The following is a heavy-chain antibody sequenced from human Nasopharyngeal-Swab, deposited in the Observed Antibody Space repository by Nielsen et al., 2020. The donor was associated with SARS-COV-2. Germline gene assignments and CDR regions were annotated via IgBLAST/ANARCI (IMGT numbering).Heavy chain of an antibody. V-gene: IGHV1-3*01. CDR3: AKDTPAITIFGVVINYYYYYMDV. CDR1: GYTFTSYA. CDR2: INADNGNT. Sequence: ASVKVSCKASGYTFTSYAMHWVRQAPGQRLEWMGWINADNGNTKYSQKFQDRVTITRDTSASTAYMELSSLRSEDTAVYYCAKDTPAITIFGVVINYYYYYMDVWGKGTTVTVSS. D-gene: IGHD3-3*01. J-gene: IGHJ6*03.